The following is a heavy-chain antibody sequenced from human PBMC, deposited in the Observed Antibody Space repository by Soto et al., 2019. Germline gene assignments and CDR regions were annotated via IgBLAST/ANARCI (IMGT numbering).Heavy chain of an antibody. J-gene: IGHJ4*02. CDR2: ISSSSSTI. V-gene: IGHV3-48*01. Sequence: GGSLRLSCAASGFTFSSYSMNWVRQAPGKGLEWVSYISSSSSTIYYADSVKGRFTISRDNAKNSLYLQMNSLRAEDTAVYYCARPVLLWFGDAGEGDYWGQGTLVTVSS. CDR3: ARPVLLWFGDAGEGDY. CDR1: GFTFSSYS. D-gene: IGHD3-10*01.